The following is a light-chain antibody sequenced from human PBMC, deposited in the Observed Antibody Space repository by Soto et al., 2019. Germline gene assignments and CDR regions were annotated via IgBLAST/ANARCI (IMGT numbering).Light chain of an antibody. CDR3: SSYTGSAYV. CDR2: EVS. J-gene: IGLJ1*01. V-gene: IGLV2-8*01. CDR1: GSDVGDYNY. Sequence: QSALTQPPSSSGSPGQSVTISCTGTGSDVGDYNYVSWYQQHPGKAPKLMIYEVSKRPSGVPDRFSGSKSGNTASLTVSGLQAEDEANSYCSSYTGSAYVFGTGTKLTVL.